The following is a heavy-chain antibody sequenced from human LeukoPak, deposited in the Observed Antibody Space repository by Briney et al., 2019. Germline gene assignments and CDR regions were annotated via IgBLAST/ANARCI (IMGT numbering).Heavy chain of an antibody. CDR3: ARDSQGFAGYNHYCDY. CDR2: IIPIFGTA. J-gene: IGHJ4*02. V-gene: IGHV1-69*13. CDR1: GGTFSSYA. D-gene: IGHD3-10*01. Sequence: SVKVSCKASGGTFSSYAISWVRQAPGQGLEWMGGIIPIFGTANYAQKFQGRVTITADESTSTAYMELSSLRSEDTAVYYCARDSQGFAGYNHYCDYWGQGTLVTVSS.